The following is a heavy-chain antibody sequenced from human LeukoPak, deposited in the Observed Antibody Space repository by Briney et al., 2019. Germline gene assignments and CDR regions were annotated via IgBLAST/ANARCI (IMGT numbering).Heavy chain of an antibody. J-gene: IGHJ4*02. D-gene: IGHD2-15*01. CDR1: GGAISGSSQY. V-gene: IGHV4-39*01. CDR3: ARQDIMGYFDY. CDR2: IYYGGTT. Sequence: SETLSLTCGVSGGAISGSSQYWGWIRQPPGKGLEWIGTIYYGGTTYYNPSLKSRVTISVGTSQNQFSLKLNSVTAADTAVYFCARQDIMGYFDYWGQGTLVTVSS.